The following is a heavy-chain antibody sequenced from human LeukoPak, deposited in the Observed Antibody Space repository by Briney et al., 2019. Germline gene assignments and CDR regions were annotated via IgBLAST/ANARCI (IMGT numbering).Heavy chain of an antibody. J-gene: IGHJ4*02. D-gene: IGHD3-22*01. Sequence: PGGSLRLSGAASGFTFSSYGMHWVRQAPGKGLEWVAVISYDGSNKYYADSVKGRFTISRDNSKNTLYLQMNSLRAEDTAVYYCAKEGSSGYYYYFDYWGQGTLVTVSS. CDR2: ISYDGSNK. CDR3: AKEGSSGYYYYFDY. CDR1: GFTFSSYG. V-gene: IGHV3-30*18.